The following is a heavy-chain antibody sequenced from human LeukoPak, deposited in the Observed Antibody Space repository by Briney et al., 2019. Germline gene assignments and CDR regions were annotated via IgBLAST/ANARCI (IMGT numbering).Heavy chain of an antibody. CDR2: INWDGDDT. D-gene: IGHD6-6*01. Sequence: VGSLRLSCAASGFTFDSYAMHWVRQAPGKGLEWVSLINWDGDDTYYADSVKGRFTISRDNSKNSLYLQMNSLRAEDTALYYCAKRAAYSSSGWYYYYLDVWGHGTTVTVSS. V-gene: IGHV3-43*02. CDR1: GFTFDSYA. J-gene: IGHJ6*03. CDR3: AKRAAYSSSGWYYYYLDV.